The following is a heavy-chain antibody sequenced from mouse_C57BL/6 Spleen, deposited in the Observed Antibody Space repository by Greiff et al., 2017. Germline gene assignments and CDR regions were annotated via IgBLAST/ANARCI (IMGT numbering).Heavy chain of an antibody. Sequence: VQLQQSGPGLVQPSQSLSISCTVSGFSLTSYGVHWVRQSPGKGLEWLGVIWSGGSTDYNAALISRLSISKDNSKSQVFFKMNSLQADDTAIYYCARMVYNGYYYAMDYWGQGTSVTVSS. CDR1: GFSLTSYG. CDR3: ARMVYNGYYYAMDY. J-gene: IGHJ4*01. V-gene: IGHV2-2*01. D-gene: IGHD2-3*01. CDR2: IWSGGST.